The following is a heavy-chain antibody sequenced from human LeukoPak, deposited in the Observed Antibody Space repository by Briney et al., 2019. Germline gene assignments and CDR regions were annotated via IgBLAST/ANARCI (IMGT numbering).Heavy chain of an antibody. CDR3: AGDPGHCSSTSCYKFFDY. D-gene: IGHD2-2*02. CDR1: GFTFSGSA. CDR2: SSSSGSTI. V-gene: IGHV3-48*03. J-gene: IGHJ4*02. Sequence: QPGGSLRLSCAASGFTFSGSAMSWVRQAPGKGLEWVSYSSSSGSTIYYADSVKGRFTVSRDNAKNSLYLQMNSLRAEDTAVYYCAGDPGHCSSTSCYKFFDYWGQGTLVTVSS.